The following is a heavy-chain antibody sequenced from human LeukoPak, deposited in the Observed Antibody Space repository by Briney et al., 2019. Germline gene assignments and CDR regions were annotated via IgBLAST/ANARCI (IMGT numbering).Heavy chain of an antibody. CDR2: IYTSGST. V-gene: IGHV4-59*10. CDR3: ASLTYYYDSTGYHYLNYFDY. J-gene: IGHJ4*02. D-gene: IGHD3-22*01. CDR1: GGSFSSYY. Sequence: SETLSLTCAVYGGSFSSYYWSWIRQPAGKGLEWIGRIYTSGSTNYNPSLKSRVTMSVDTPKNQFSLKLSSVTAADTAVYYCASLTYYYDSTGYHYLNYFDYWGQGTLVTVSS.